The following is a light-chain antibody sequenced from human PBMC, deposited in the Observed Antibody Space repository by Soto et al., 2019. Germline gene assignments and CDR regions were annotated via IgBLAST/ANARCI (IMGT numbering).Light chain of an antibody. V-gene: IGKV3-20*01. J-gene: IGKJ1*01. CDR2: GAS. CDR3: QQYDDSMT. Sequence: EIVLTQSPGTLSLSPGERATLSCRATQSVTSNYLAWYQQKPGQAPRLLIYGASTRATGIPDRFSGSGSGTDFTLTIGRLEPEDFAVYHCQQYDDSMTFGQGTKVDIK. CDR1: QSVTSNY.